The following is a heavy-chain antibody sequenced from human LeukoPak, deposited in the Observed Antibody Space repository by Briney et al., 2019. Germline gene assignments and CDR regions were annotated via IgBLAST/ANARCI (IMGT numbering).Heavy chain of an antibody. CDR1: GFTFSSYG. CDR2: ISGSGGST. CDR3: AKGNVEYSYGLFDY. D-gene: IGHD5-18*01. J-gene: IGHJ4*02. Sequence: GGSLRLSCAASGFTFSSYGMSWVRQAPGKGLEWVSAISGSGGSTYYADSVKGRFTISRDNSKNTLYLQMNSLRAEDTAVYYCAKGNVEYSYGLFDYWGQGTLVTVSS. V-gene: IGHV3-23*01.